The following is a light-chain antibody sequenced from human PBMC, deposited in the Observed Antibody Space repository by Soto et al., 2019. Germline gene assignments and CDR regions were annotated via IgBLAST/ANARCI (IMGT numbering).Light chain of an antibody. CDR2: DVS. V-gene: IGLV2-14*01. CDR1: SSDVGGYNY. J-gene: IGLJ1*01. CDR3: SSYTSSSCYV. Sequence: QSALTQPASVSGSPGQSITISCTGTSSDVGGYNYVSWYQQHPGKAPKLMFYDVSNRPSGVSNRFSGSKSGNTASLTISGLQAEDEADYYCSSYTSSSCYVFGTGTKLTVL.